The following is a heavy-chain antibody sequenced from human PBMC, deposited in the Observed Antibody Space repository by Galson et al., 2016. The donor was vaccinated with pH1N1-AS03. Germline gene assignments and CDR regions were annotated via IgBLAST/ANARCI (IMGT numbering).Heavy chain of an antibody. V-gene: IGHV2-5*02. J-gene: IGHJ4*02. D-gene: IGHD3-9*01. CDR2: IYWDDDK. CDR3: ARTAGWLPDF. Sequence: PALVKPTQALTLTCTFSGFSLPTSAVGVVWIRQPPGKALEWLALIYWDDDKRYNSSLKSRLTITKDTSKNQVVLTMTNMDPVDTVTYYCARTAGWLPDFWGQGTLVTVSS. CDR1: GFSLPTSAVG.